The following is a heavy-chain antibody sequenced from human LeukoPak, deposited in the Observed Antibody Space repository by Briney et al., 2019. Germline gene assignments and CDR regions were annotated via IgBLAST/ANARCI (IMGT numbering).Heavy chain of an antibody. J-gene: IGHJ4*02. D-gene: IGHD2-8*01. CDR1: GGSISSYY. Sequence: KSSETLSLTCTVSGGSISSYYWSWIRQPPGKGLEWIGYIYYSGSTNYNPSLKSRVTISVDTSKNQFSLKLSSVTAADTAVYYCARINCTNGVCYVDYWGQGTLVTVSS. V-gene: IGHV4-59*01. CDR2: IYYSGST. CDR3: ARINCTNGVCYVDY.